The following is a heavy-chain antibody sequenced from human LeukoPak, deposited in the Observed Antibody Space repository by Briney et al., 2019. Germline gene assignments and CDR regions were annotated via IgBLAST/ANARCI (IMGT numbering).Heavy chain of an antibody. D-gene: IGHD6-19*01. CDR2: VNHRGDT. Sequence: PSETLSLTCAVYGGSFSAYYWSWIRQSPGKGLQWIAEVNHRGDTNYNPSVKGRATISIDTSKNQFSLKLTSVTATDTAVYYCVRHPAGGLVRFDSWGQGTLVTVSS. CDR1: GGSFSAYY. V-gene: IGHV4-34*01. J-gene: IGHJ4*02. CDR3: VRHPAGGLVRFDS.